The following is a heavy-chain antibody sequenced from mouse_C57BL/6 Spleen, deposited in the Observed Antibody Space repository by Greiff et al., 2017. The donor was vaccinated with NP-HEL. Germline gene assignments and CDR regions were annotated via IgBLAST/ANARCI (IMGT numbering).Heavy chain of an antibody. CDR1: GFSLSTSGMG. V-gene: IGHV8-12*01. J-gene: IGHJ4*01. Sequence: LKVCGPGILQSSQTLSLTCSFSGFSLSTSGMGVSWIRQPSGKGLEWLAHIYWDDDKRYNPSLKSRLTISKDTSRNQVFLKITSVDTADTATYYCARRDDYDRAMDYWGQGTSVTVSS. D-gene: IGHD2-4*01. CDR3: ARRDDYDRAMDY. CDR2: IYWDDDK.